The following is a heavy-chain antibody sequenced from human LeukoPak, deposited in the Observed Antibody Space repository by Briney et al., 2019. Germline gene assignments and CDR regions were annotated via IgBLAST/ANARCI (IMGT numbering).Heavy chain of an antibody. CDR3: ARAKIAVAEDSNWFDP. Sequence: PSETLSLTCTVSGGSISSSSYYWGWIRQPPGKGLEWIGSIYYSGSTYYNPSLKSRVTISVDRSKSQFSLKLSSVTAADTAVYYCARAKIAVAEDSNWFDPWGQGTLVTVSS. CDR2: IYYSGST. CDR1: GGSISSSSYY. D-gene: IGHD6-19*01. J-gene: IGHJ5*02. V-gene: IGHV4-39*07.